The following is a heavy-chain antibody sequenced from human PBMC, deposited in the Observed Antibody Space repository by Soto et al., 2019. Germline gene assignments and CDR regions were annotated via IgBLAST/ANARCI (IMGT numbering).Heavy chain of an antibody. D-gene: IGHD3-3*01. Sequence: GGSLRLSCAASGFTFSSYAMSWVRQAPGKGLEWVSAISGSGGSTYYADSVRGRFTISRDNSKNTLYLQMNSLRAEDTAVYYCAKPLWSGYFDKWFDPWGQGTLVTVSS. V-gene: IGHV3-23*01. CDR2: ISGSGGST. CDR1: GFTFSSYA. CDR3: AKPLWSGYFDKWFDP. J-gene: IGHJ5*02.